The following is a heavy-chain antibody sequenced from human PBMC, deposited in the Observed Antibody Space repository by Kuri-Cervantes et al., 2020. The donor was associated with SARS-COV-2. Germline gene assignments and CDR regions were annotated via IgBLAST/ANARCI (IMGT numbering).Heavy chain of an antibody. CDR2: ISSDGKNK. D-gene: IGHD3-3*01. Sequence: GESLKISCVASGFNFSTTDMHWVRQAPGKGLEWVTFISSDGKNKKCMASGKGRFTISRDNSQNTLHLQMKSLRDEDTAIYYCAKDHSFSRLLEWSANNWFSPWGQGTLVTVSS. CDR3: AKDHSFSRLLEWSANNWFSP. V-gene: IGHV3-30*18. CDR1: GFNFSTTD. J-gene: IGHJ5*02.